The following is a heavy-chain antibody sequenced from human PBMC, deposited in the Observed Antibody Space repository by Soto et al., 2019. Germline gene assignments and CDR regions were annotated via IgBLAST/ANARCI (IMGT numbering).Heavy chain of an antibody. D-gene: IGHD3-10*01. J-gene: IGHJ6*02. Sequence: GASVKVSCKASGYTFTGYYMHWVRQAPGQGLEWMGWINPNSGGTNYAQKFQGRVTMTRDTSISTAYMELSRLRSDDTAVYYCARDYGSGSYDHYGMDVWGQGTTVTAP. CDR1: GYTFTGYY. CDR2: INPNSGGT. V-gene: IGHV1-2*02. CDR3: ARDYGSGSYDHYGMDV.